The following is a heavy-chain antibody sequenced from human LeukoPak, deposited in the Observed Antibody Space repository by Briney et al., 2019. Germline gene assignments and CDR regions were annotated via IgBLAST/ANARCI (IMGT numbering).Heavy chain of an antibody. CDR1: GYTFTADY. CDR2: INPNGGGT. CDR3: VRGPTGTYFQH. Sequence: ASVKVSCKASGYTFTADYMHWVRQAPGQGLEWMGWINPNGGGTLFAQKFQGRVTLTRDTSISTTYLEVSSLISDDTAVYYCVRGPTGTYFQHWGRGTLVTVSS. J-gene: IGHJ1*01. V-gene: IGHV1-2*02. D-gene: IGHD2-8*02.